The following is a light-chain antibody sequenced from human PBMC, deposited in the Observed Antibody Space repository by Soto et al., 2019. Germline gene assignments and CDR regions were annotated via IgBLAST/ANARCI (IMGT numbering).Light chain of an antibody. CDR2: ETS. Sequence: DIPMSQSPSTLSASVGDRVTITCRASRSLTRWLAWYQQKPGRAPKLLIYETSILQSGVPSRFSDSGSGTDFTLTISGVQPDDIATYYCQQYSTFWTFGQGTRVEVK. V-gene: IGKV1-5*03. CDR3: QQYSTFWT. CDR1: RSLTRW. J-gene: IGKJ1*01.